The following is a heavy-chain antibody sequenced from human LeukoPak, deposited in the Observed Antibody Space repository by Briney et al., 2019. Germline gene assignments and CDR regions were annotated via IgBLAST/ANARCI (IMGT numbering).Heavy chain of an antibody. Sequence: GASVKVSCKASGYTFTSYDINWVRQATGQRLEWMGWMNPNSGNTGYAQKFQGRVTMTRNTSISTAYMELSSLRSEDTAVYYCASRSLFEYSSSFLDPWGQGTLVTVSS. CDR2: MNPNSGNT. CDR1: GYTFTSYD. D-gene: IGHD6-6*01. J-gene: IGHJ5*02. V-gene: IGHV1-8*01. CDR3: ASRSLFEYSSSFLDP.